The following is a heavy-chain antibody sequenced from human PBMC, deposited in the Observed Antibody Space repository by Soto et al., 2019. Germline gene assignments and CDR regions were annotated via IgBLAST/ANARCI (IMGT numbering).Heavy chain of an antibody. CDR2: ISAYNGNT. V-gene: IGHV1-18*01. CDR3: ATLPPRIVVVKTEIPT. J-gene: IGHJ5*02. CDR1: GYTFTSYG. Sequence: ASVKVSCKASGYTFTSYGISWVRQAPGQGLEWMGWISAYNGNTNYAQKLQGRVTMTTDTSTSTAYMELRAVTAADTAVYYCATLPPRIVVVKTEIPTWGQGTLVTVSS. D-gene: IGHD2-15*01.